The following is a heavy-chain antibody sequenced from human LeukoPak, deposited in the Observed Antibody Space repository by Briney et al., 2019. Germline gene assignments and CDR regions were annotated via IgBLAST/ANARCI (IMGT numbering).Heavy chain of an antibody. D-gene: IGHD3-9*01. J-gene: IGHJ5*02. V-gene: IGHV4-4*07. CDR1: GGSFSGYY. CDR3: ARDAYYDILTGYHENWFDP. CDR2: IYTSGST. Sequence: SETLSLTCAVYGGSFSGYYWSWIRQPAGKGLEWIGRIYTSGSTNYNPSLKSRVTMSVDTSKNQFSLKLSSVTAADTAVYYCARDAYYDILTGYHENWFDPWGQGTLVTVSS.